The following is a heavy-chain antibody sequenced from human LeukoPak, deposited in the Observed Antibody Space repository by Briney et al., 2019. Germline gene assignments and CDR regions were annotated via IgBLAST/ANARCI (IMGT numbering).Heavy chain of an antibody. D-gene: IGHD5-24*01. V-gene: IGHV3-7*01. Sequence: GGSLRLSCAASGLTFSNDWMSWVRQAPGKGLEWVANIKQDGSEKYYVDSVKGRFTISRDNAKNSLYLQMNSLRAEDTAVYYCARRRDGGFDYWGQGTLVTVSS. CDR3: ARRRDGGFDY. J-gene: IGHJ4*02. CDR1: GLTFSNDW. CDR2: IKQDGSEK.